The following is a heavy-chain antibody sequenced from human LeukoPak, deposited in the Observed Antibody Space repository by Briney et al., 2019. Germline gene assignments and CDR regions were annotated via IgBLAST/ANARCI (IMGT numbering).Heavy chain of an antibody. V-gene: IGHV1-46*01. D-gene: IGHD2-15*01. CDR2: INPSGGST. J-gene: IGHJ4*02. CDR3: ARVLGPRAVRYCSGGSCYYY. CDR1: GYTFTSYY. Sequence: ASVKVSCKASGYTFTSYYMHWVRQAPGQGLEWMGIINPSGGSTSYAQKFQGRVTMTRNTSISTAYMELSSLRSEDTAVYYCARVLGPRAVRYCSGGSCYYYWGQGTLVTVSS.